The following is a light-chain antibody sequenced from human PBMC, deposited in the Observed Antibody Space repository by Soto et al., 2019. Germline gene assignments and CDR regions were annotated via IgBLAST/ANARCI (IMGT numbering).Light chain of an antibody. CDR3: QQYDNLPFT. CDR1: QDISNY. Sequence: DIQMTQSPSSLSASVGDRVTITCQASQDISNYLNWYQQKPGKAPKLLIYDASNLETGVPSRFSGSGSGTDFTCPISSLQPEDIATYYCQQYDNLPFTFGPGTKVDIK. CDR2: DAS. V-gene: IGKV1-33*01. J-gene: IGKJ3*01.